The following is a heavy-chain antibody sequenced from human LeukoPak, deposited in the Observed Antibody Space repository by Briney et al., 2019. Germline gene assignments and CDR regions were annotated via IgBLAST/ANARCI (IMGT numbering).Heavy chain of an antibody. D-gene: IGHD6-6*01. CDR3: AKAAQVAGRPNLGGHFDY. CDR1: GFTFSSYG. V-gene: IGHV3-23*01. Sequence: GGSLRLSCAASGFTFSSYGMSWVRQAPGKGLEWVSAISGSGGRTYYAESVKGRFTISRDNNENTLYLQMNSLRAEDTAVYCCAKAAQVAGRPNLGGHFDYWGQGTLVTVSS. J-gene: IGHJ4*02. CDR2: ISGSGGRT.